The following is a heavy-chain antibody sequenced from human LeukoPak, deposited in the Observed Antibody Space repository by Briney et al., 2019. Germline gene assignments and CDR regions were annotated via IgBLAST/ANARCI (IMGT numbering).Heavy chain of an antibody. CDR1: GFTFSSYS. CDR2: IDRGSTTI. D-gene: IGHD6-13*01. CDR3: AKDNRAVAAAGISFFQH. V-gene: IGHV3-48*04. J-gene: IGHJ1*01. Sequence: GGSLRLSCAASGFTFSSYSMNWVRQAPGKGLEWISFIDRGSTTIFYAESVKGRFTISRDNAKNSLFLQMNSLRAEDTAVYYCAKDNRAVAAAGISFFQHWGQGTLVTVSS.